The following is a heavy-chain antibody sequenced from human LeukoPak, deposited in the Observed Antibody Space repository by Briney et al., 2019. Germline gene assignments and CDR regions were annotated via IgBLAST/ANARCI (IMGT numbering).Heavy chain of an antibody. D-gene: IGHD1-1*01. CDR1: GFTFSSYS. J-gene: IGHJ6*03. CDR3: ATQLERKGYYYYYYYMDV. CDR2: ISSSSSTI. Sequence: GGSLRLSCAASGFTFSSYSMNWVRQAPGKGLEWVSYISSSSSTIYYADSVKGRFTISRDNAKNSLYLQMNSLRAEDTAVYYCATQLERKGYYYYYYYMDVWGKGTTATVSS. V-gene: IGHV3-48*01.